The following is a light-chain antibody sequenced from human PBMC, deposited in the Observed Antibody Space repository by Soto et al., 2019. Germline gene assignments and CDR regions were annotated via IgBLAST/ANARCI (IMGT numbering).Light chain of an antibody. V-gene: IGLV2-14*03. CDR1: RSDVGGYTY. CDR3: SSYTSDSTYV. J-gene: IGLJ1*01. CDR2: DVT. Sequence: QSALTQPDSVAGSPGQSITISCTGTRSDVGGYTYVSWYQHHPGKAPNLIIYDVTHRPSGVSNRFSGSKSGNKASLTISGLQAEDEADYSSSSYTSDSTYVFGPGTKVTV.